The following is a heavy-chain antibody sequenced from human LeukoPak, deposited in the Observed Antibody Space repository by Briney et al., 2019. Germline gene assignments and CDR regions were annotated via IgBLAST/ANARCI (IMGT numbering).Heavy chain of an antibody. CDR2: ISSSSSTI. D-gene: IGHD6-13*01. CDR3: ARERDSSSWYAFDI. Sequence: GGSLRLSCAASGFTFSSYSLNWVRQAPRKGLEWVSHISSSSSTIYYGDSVKGRFTISRDNAKNPLYLQMNSLRDEDTAVYYCARERDSSSWYAFDIWGQGTMVTVSS. J-gene: IGHJ3*02. V-gene: IGHV3-48*02. CDR1: GFTFSSYS.